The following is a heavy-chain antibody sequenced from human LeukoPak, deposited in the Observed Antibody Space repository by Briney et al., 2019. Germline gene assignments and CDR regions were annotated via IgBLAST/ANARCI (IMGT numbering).Heavy chain of an antibody. J-gene: IGHJ4*02. V-gene: IGHV3-48*02. CDR3: TRRNWGAFDY. D-gene: IGHD7-27*01. CDR2: ISSGSSPI. Sequence: GGSLRLSCAASGFTFSSYTMNWVRQAPGKGLEWVSFISSGSSPIYYADSVKGRFTISRDNAKNSLSLQMNNLRDEDTAVHYCTRRNWGAFDYWGQGTLVTVSS. CDR1: GFTFSSYT.